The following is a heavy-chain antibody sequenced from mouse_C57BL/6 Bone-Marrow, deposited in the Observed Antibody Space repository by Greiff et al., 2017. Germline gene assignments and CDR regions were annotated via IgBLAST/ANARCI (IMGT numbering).Heavy chain of an antibody. CDR1: GFTFSDYG. CDR2: ISSGSSTI. CDR3: ARSNPSWFAY. D-gene: IGHD2-5*01. V-gene: IGHV5-17*01. Sequence: EVKLQESGGGLVKPGGSLKLSCAASGFTFSDYGMHWVRQAPEKGLEWVAYISSGSSTIYYADTVKGRFTISRDNAKNTLFLQMTSLRSEDTAMYYCARSNPSWFAYWGQGTLVTVSA. J-gene: IGHJ3*01.